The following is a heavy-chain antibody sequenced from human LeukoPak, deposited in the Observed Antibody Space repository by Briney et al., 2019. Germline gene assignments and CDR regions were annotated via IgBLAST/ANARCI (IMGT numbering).Heavy chain of an antibody. J-gene: IGHJ4*02. CDR1: GFTFSSYA. Sequence: GGSLRLSCAASGFTFSSYAMHWVRQAPGKGLEWVAVISFDGSNKYYADSVKGRFTISRDNSKSTLYLQMNSLRAEDTAVYYCATPEKQWHIFDYWGQGTLVTVSS. V-gene: IGHV3-30*04. D-gene: IGHD6-19*01. CDR3: ATPEKQWHIFDY. CDR2: ISFDGSNK.